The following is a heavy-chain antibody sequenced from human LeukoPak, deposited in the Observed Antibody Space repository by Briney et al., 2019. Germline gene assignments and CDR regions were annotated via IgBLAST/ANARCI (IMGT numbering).Heavy chain of an antibody. CDR3: AREATGTGVDDY. J-gene: IGHJ4*02. CDR1: GFRFSNYG. CDR2: IWFDGSNS. V-gene: IGHV3-33*01. Sequence: PGGSLRLSCAASGFRFSNYGMQWVRQAPGKGLEWVAIIWFDGSNSYHADSVEGRFTISRGNSKNTLYLQMNSLRAEDTAVYYCAREATGTGVDDYWGQGTLVTVSS. D-gene: IGHD3-3*01.